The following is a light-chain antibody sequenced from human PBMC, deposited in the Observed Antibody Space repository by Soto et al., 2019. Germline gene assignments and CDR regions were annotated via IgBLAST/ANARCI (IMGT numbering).Light chain of an antibody. V-gene: IGLV1-40*01. Sequence: QSALTQPPSVSGPPGQTVTISGTGTSSNIGAGSDVHWYRQLPGAAPKLLIYINKNRPSGVPDRFSGSKSGSSASLAIPGLQAEDEADYYCQTYDISLSGSYVFGTGTKVTVL. CDR2: INK. CDR1: SSNIGAGSD. CDR3: QTYDISLSGSYV. J-gene: IGLJ1*01.